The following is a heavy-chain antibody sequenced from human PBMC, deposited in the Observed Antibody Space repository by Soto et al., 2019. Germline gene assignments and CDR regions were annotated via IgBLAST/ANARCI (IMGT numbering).Heavy chain of an antibody. V-gene: IGHV4-34*01. D-gene: IGHD2-8*02. CDR1: GGSFSGYN. CDR3: ARDKITGLFDY. J-gene: IGHJ4*02. CDR2: INHSGST. Sequence: SETLSLTCAVYGGSFSGYNWTWIRQPPGTGLEWIGEINHSGSTNYNPSLKSRVTISVDTSKNQFSLKLTSVTAADTAVYYCARDKITGLFDYWGQGTLVTVSS.